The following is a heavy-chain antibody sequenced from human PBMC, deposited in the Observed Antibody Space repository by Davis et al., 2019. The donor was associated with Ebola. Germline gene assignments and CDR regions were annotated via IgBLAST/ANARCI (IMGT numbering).Heavy chain of an antibody. J-gene: IGHJ4*02. CDR3: ARGRSMVATQVGLRY. V-gene: IGHV1-69*13. D-gene: IGHD5-12*01. CDR1: GGTFSSYA. Sequence: SVKVSCKASGGTFSSYAISWVRQAPGQGLEWMGGIIPIFGTANYAQKFQGRVTITADESTSTAYMELSSLRSDDTAVYYCARGRSMVATQVGLRYWGQGTLVTVSS. CDR2: IIPIFGTA.